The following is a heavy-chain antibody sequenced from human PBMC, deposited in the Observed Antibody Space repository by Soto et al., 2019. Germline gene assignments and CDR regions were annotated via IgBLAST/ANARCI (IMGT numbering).Heavy chain of an antibody. D-gene: IGHD2-15*01. V-gene: IGHV2-5*02. CDR3: AHYRVVVAAPGPWFDP. J-gene: IGHJ5*02. Sequence: EACPNAGEPTQTLPLTCTLSWVSPSTSGGGVGWIRQPPGKALEWLALIYWDDDKRYSPSLKSRLTITKDTSKNQVVLTMTNMDPVDTATYYCAHYRVVVAAPGPWFDPWGQGTLVTVSS. CDR1: WVSPSTSGGG. CDR2: IYWDDDK.